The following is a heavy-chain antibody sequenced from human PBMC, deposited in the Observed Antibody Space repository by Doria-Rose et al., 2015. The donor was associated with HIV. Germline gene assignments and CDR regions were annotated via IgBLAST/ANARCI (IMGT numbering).Heavy chain of an antibody. CDR3: ARIKSSRWYHKYYFDF. CDR2: IFSDDER. D-gene: IGHD6-13*01. J-gene: IGHJ4*02. CDR1: GVSLSSPGMG. Sequence: QVQLVQSGPVLVKPTETLTLTCTVSGVSLSSPGMGVSWIRQPPGKALEWLANIFSDDERSHKTSLQSRLTISRGTSKSQVILTMTDMDPVDTATYYCARIKSSRWYHKYYFDFWGQGTLVIVSA. V-gene: IGHV2-26*01.